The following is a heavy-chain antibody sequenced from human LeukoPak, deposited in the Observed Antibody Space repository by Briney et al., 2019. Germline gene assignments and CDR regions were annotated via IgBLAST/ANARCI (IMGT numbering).Heavy chain of an antibody. V-gene: IGHV3-21*01. D-gene: IGHD6-19*01. CDR2: ISSSSSYI. CDR1: GFTFSSYS. J-gene: IGHJ4*02. CDR3: ARDRYSSGWPGDYDY. Sequence: GWSLRLSRAASGFTFSSYSMNWVRQAAGKGLEWVSSISSSSSYIYYADSVKGRFTISRDNDKNSLYLQMNSLRAEDTAVYYCARDRYSSGWPGDYDYWGQGTLVTVSS.